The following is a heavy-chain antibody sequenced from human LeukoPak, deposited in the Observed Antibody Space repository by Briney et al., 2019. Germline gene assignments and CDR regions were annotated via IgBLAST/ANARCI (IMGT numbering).Heavy chain of an antibody. CDR1: GGSISSDY. Sequence: PSETLSLTCTVSGGSISSDYWSWIRQPAGKGLEWIGRIYTSGSTNYNPSLKSRVTMSVDTSKNQFSLKLSPVTAADTAVYYCARQDFDWLLPDYWYFDLWGRGTLVTVSS. CDR3: ARQDFDWLLPDYWYFDL. CDR2: IYTSGST. J-gene: IGHJ2*01. D-gene: IGHD3-9*01. V-gene: IGHV4-4*07.